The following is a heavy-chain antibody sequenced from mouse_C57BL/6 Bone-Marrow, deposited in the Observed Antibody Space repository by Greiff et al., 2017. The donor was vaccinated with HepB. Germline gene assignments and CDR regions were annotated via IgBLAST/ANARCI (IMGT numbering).Heavy chain of an antibody. D-gene: IGHD2-12*01. V-gene: IGHV1-82*01. CDR3: AREELRRSYYYAMDY. J-gene: IGHJ4*01. Sequence: QVQLQQSGPELVKPGASVKISCKASGYAFSSSWMNWVKQRPGKGLEWIGRIYPGDGDTNYNGKFKGKATLTADKSSSTAYMQLSSLTSEDSAVYFCAREELRRSYYYAMDYWGQGTSVTVSS. CDR1: GYAFSSSW. CDR2: IYPGDGDT.